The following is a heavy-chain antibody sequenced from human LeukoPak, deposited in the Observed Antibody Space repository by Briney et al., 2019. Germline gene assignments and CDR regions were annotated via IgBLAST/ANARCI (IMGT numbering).Heavy chain of an antibody. D-gene: IGHD1-26*01. J-gene: IGHJ4*02. V-gene: IGHV3-74*01. CDR3: ARGAGIVGSTTPFDY. CDR1: GFTFSNYW. CDR2: INTDGTT. Sequence: GGSLRLSCAASGFTFSNYWMHWVRQTPGKGLAWVSRINTDGTTRYADSVKGRFTISRDNAKNTLYLQMDSLRAEDTAVYYCARGAGIVGSTTPFDYWGQGALVTVPS.